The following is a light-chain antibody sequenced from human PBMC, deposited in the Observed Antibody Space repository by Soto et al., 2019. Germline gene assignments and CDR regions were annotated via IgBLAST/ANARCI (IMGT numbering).Light chain of an antibody. CDR2: GAS. CDR3: QQYGSPGT. J-gene: IGKJ1*01. Sequence: EIALTQSPGTLSLSPGERATLSCRASQSVGSRFLAWYQQKPGQAPRLLIYGASNRATGIPDRFSGSGSGTDFTLTIRRLEPEDFAVYYCQQYGSPGTFGQGTKVDIK. V-gene: IGKV3-20*01. CDR1: QSVGSRF.